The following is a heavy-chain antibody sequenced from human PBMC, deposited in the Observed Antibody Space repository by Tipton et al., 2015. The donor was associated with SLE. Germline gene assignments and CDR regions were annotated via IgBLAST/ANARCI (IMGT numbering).Heavy chain of an antibody. CDR3: ARDLSGYSYGSYFDF. CDR2: VKEHGSEK. V-gene: IGHV3-7*01. CDR1: GFTFSTYW. D-gene: IGHD5-18*01. J-gene: IGHJ4*02. Sequence: LRLSCAASGFTFSTYWMSWVRQAPGKGLEWVANVKEHGSEKYYVDSVKGRFTISRDNAKNSPYLQMNSLRAEDTAVYYCARDLSGYSYGSYFDFWGQGTLVTVSS.